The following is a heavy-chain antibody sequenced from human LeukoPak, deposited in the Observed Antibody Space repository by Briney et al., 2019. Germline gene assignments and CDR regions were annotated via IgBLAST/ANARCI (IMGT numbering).Heavy chain of an antibody. J-gene: IGHJ4*02. CDR1: GGSISSYY. D-gene: IGHD4-17*01. CDR3: ARDHYGDNDY. CDR2: IYYSGST. Sequence: SETLSLTCTVSGGSISSYYWSWIRQPPGKGLEWIGYIYYSGSTNYNPSLKSRVTISVDTSKNQFSLKLSSVTAADAAVYYCARDHYGDNDYWGQGTLVTVSS. V-gene: IGHV4-59*01.